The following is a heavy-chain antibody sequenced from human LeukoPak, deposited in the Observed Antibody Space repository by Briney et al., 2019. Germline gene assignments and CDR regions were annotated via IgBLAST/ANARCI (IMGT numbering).Heavy chain of an antibody. Sequence: ASVKVSCKVSGYTLTELSMHWVRQAPGKGLEWMGGFDPVDGETIYAQKFQGRVTMTEDTSTDTAYMELSSLRSEDTAVYYCATRRLNYDILTGYYDNYFDYWGQGTLVTVSS. CDR1: GYTLTELS. D-gene: IGHD3-9*01. CDR3: ATRRLNYDILTGYYDNYFDY. J-gene: IGHJ4*02. V-gene: IGHV1-24*01. CDR2: FDPVDGET.